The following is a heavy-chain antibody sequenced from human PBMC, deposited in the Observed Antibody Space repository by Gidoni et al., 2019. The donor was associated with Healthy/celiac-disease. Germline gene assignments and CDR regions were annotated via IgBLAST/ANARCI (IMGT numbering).Heavy chain of an antibody. J-gene: IGHJ4*02. D-gene: IGHD2-15*01. Sequence: EVQRLGSGGGLVQPGGSLRLSCAASGFTFSSYALSWVRQAPGKGLEWVSAISGSGGSTYYADSVKGRFTISRDNSKNTLYLQMNSLRAEDTAVYYCAKVAEGYCSGGSCYEPLYFDYWGQGTLVTVSS. CDR3: AKVAEGYCSGGSCYEPLYFDY. CDR1: GFTFSSYA. V-gene: IGHV3-23*01. CDR2: ISGSGGST.